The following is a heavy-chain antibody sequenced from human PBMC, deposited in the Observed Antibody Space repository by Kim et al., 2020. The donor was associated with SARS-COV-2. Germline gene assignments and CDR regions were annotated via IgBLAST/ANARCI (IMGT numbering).Heavy chain of an antibody. Sequence: GGSLRLSCEASEITSNGYAMTWVRQAPGKGLEWVSLISASGAKTYYADSVKGRFTISRGVSKTTVYLQMTSLRGEDTATYYCASHIAVAGSRVYGERWGEGTLVTV. CDR1: EITSNGYA. V-gene: IGHV3-23*01. D-gene: IGHD6-19*01. J-gene: IGHJ4*02. CDR2: ISASGAKT. CDR3: ASHIAVAGSRVYGER.